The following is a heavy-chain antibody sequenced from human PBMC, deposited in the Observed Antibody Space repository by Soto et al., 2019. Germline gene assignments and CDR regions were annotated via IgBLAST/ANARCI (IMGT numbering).Heavy chain of an antibody. CDR2: IIPIFGTA. CDR3: AKFWSGYYNWLDP. D-gene: IGHD3-3*01. CDR1: GGTFSSYA. V-gene: IGHV1-69*06. Sequence: SVKVSCKASGGTFSSYAISWVRQAPGQGLEWMGGIIPIFGTANYAQKFQGRVTITADKSTSTAYMELSSLRSEDTAVYYCAKFWSGYYNWLDPWGQGTLVTVSS. J-gene: IGHJ5*02.